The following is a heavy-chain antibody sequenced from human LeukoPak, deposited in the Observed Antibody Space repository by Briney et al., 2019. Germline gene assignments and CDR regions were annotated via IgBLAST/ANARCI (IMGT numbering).Heavy chain of an antibody. V-gene: IGHV1-2*06. CDR3: AREIGYCSGGSCYSGRY. Sequence: ASVKVSCKASGYTFTGYYMHWVRQAPGQGLEWMGRINPNSGGTNYAQKFQGRVTMTRDTSISTAYMELSRLRSDDTAVYYCAREIGYCSGGSCYSGRYWGQGTLVTVSS. CDR1: GYTFTGYY. D-gene: IGHD2-15*01. J-gene: IGHJ4*02. CDR2: INPNSGGT.